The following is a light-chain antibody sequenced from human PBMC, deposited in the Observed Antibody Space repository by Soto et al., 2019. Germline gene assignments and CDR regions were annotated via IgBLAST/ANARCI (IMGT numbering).Light chain of an antibody. Sequence: IRMTQSPSSFSASTGDRVTVPXRARPGVGNDLGWYQQEQGXAPQXXXDDXSSLASGVPSRLSGSGSATEFTLTISSLQPDDFATYYCQQYNSYSPTFGQGTKVDI. J-gene: IGKJ1*01. CDR1: PGVGND. V-gene: IGKV1-17*01. CDR2: DXS. CDR3: QQYNSYSPT.